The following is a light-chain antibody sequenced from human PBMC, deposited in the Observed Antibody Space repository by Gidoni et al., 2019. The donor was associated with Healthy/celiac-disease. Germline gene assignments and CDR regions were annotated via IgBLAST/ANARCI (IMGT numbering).Light chain of an antibody. V-gene: IGLV3-19*01. CDR1: SLRSYY. J-gene: IGLJ2*01. CDR3: NSRDSSGNHLVV. Sequence: SSELTQDPAVSVALGQTVRITCQGDSLRSYYASWYPQKPGQAPVLVIYGKNNRPSGLPDRFSGSSSGNTASLTITGAQAEDEADYYCNSRDSSGNHLVVFGGGTKLTVL. CDR2: GKN.